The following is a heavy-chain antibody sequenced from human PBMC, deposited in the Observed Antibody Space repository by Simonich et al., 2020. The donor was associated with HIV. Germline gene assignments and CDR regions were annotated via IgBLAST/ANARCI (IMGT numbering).Heavy chain of an antibody. D-gene: IGHD3-3*01. CDR3: AKGGPMTVFGMIIVSAFDI. Sequence: EVQLLESGGGLVQPGGSLRLSCAASGFTLSNYAMSWVRQAPGKGLEWGSSISGTTTYYPDSVKGRVTMSRDNSKNTLNLQMNSLRAEDTAVYYCAKGGPMTVFGMIIVSAFDIWGQGTMITVSS. CDR2: ISGTTT. CDR1: GFTLSNYA. J-gene: IGHJ3*02. V-gene: IGHV3-23*01.